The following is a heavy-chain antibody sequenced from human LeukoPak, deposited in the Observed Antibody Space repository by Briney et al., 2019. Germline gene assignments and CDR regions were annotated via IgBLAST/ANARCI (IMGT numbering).Heavy chain of an antibody. V-gene: IGHV3-48*01. CDR3: ARYRVGATDPFDY. Sequence: GGSLRLSCAASGFTFSSYSMNWVRQAPGKGLEWVSYISSSSSTIYYADSVKGRFTISRDNSRNTLYLQMNSLRAEDTAVYYCARYRVGATDPFDYWGQGTLVTVSS. J-gene: IGHJ4*02. D-gene: IGHD1-26*01. CDR2: ISSSSSTI. CDR1: GFTFSSYS.